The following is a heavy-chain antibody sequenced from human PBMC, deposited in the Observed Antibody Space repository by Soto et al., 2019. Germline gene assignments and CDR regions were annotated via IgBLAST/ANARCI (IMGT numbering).Heavy chain of an antibody. J-gene: IGHJ5*02. Sequence: EVQLVESGGGLVQPGGSLRLSCAASGFTFSSYSMNWVRQAPGKGLEWVSYISSSSSTIYYADSVKDRFTISRDNAKNSLYLQMNSLRAEDTAVYYCARESGAGSSTVTLNWFDPWGQGTLVTVSS. CDR2: ISSSSSTI. V-gene: IGHV3-48*01. CDR3: ARESGAGSSTVTLNWFDP. D-gene: IGHD4-17*01. CDR1: GFTFSSYS.